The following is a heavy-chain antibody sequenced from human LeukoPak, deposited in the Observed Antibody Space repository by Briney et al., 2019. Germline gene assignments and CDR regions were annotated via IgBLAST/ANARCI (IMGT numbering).Heavy chain of an antibody. Sequence: PGGSLRLSCAASGFTFSSYSMNWVRQAPGKGLEWVSSISSSSSYIYYADSVKGRFTISRDNAKSSLYLQMNSLRAEDTAVYYCARDLSRYGDYIDYWGQGTLVTVSS. J-gene: IGHJ4*02. CDR1: GFTFSSYS. D-gene: IGHD4-17*01. V-gene: IGHV3-21*01. CDR3: ARDLSRYGDYIDY. CDR2: ISSSSSYI.